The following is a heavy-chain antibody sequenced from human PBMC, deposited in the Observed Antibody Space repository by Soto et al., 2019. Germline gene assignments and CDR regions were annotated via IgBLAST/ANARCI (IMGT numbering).Heavy chain of an antibody. CDR3: ARATILYDFWSGYPDV. CDR1: GGSISTGGYY. J-gene: IGHJ6*02. Sequence: SETLSLTCTVSGGSISTGGYYLSRISPHPGKGLEWIGYIYYSGSTYYNPSLKSRVTISVDTSKNQFSLKLSSVTAADTAVYYCARATILYDFWSGYPDVWGQGTTVTVSS. CDR2: IYYSGST. V-gene: IGHV4-31*03. D-gene: IGHD3-3*01.